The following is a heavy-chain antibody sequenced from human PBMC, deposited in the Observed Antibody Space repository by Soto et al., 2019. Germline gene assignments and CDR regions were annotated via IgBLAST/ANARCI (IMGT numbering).Heavy chain of an antibody. CDR3: ARTAAAGKYYYGVDV. V-gene: IGHV5-51*01. Sequence: GESLKISCKGSGYNVSSYWSGWVRQMPGKGLEWMGIIYPGDSDTRYSPSFQGQVTISADKSITTAYLQWSSLKASDTAMYYCARTAAAGKYYYGVDVWGQGTTVTVSS. CDR2: IYPGDSDT. J-gene: IGHJ6*02. D-gene: IGHD6-13*01. CDR1: GYNVSSYW.